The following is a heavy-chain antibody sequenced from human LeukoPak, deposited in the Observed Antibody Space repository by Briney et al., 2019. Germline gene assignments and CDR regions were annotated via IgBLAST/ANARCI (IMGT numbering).Heavy chain of an antibody. CDR2: MNPNSGNT. Sequence: GASVKVSCKASGCTFTSYDINWVRQATGQGLEWMGWMNPNSGNTGYAQKFQGRVTMTRNTSISTAYMELSSLRSEDTAVYYCARVAAVTMIGFDYWGQGTLVTVSS. CDR1: GCTFTSYD. J-gene: IGHJ4*02. V-gene: IGHV1-8*01. D-gene: IGHD3-22*01. CDR3: ARVAAVTMIGFDY.